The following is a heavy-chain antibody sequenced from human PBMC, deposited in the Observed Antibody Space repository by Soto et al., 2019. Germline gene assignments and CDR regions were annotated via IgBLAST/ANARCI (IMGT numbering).Heavy chain of an antibody. V-gene: IGHV1-69*13. CDR2: IIPIFGTA. CDR1: GGSLRRDA. D-gene: IGHD2-15*01. J-gene: IGHJ6*02. Sequence: SVTVSCIGSGGSLRRDAISWLGQAPGPGPEWMGGIIPIFGTANYAQKFQGRVTITADESTSTAYMELSSLRSEDTAVYYCANEDCSGGSCYRYYYYGMDGWGQGTTVTVSS. CDR3: ANEDCSGGSCYRYYYYGMDG.